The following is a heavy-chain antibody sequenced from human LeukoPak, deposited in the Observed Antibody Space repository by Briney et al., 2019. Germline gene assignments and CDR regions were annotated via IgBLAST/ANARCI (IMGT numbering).Heavy chain of an antibody. V-gene: IGHV3-74*01. Sequence: GGSLRLSCAASGFTFSSYWMHWVRQAPGKGLVWVSRIDSDGSRISHGDSVKGRFTISRDNAKNTLYLQMNSLRAEDTAVYYCATDTYCSSTSCYAYWGQGTLVTVSS. CDR1: GFTFSSYW. CDR2: IDSDGSRI. CDR3: ATDTYCSSTSCYAY. D-gene: IGHD2-2*01. J-gene: IGHJ4*02.